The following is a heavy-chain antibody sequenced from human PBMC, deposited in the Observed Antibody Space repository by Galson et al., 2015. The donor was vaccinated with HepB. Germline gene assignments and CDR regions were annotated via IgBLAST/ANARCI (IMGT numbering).Heavy chain of an antibody. CDR1: GFTFSSYA. CDR3: ARSTQQLVPSY. CDR2: ISYDGSNK. Sequence: SLRLSCAASGFTFSSYAMHWVRQAPGKGLEWVAVISYDGSNKYYADSVKGRFTISRDNSKNTLYLQMNSLRAEDTAVYYCARSTQQLVPSYWGQGTLVTVSS. J-gene: IGHJ4*02. V-gene: IGHV3-30*04. D-gene: IGHD6-13*01.